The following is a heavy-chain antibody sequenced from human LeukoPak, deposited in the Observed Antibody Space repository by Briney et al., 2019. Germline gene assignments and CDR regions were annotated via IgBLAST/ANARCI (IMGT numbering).Heavy chain of an antibody. Sequence: PGGSLRLSCAASGFTFGDYAMHWVRQAPGKGLEWVSGISWNSGSIGYADSVKGRFTISRDNAKNSLYLQMNSLRAEDTALYYCAKDMMSVDTAMASGYWGQGTLVTVSS. D-gene: IGHD5-18*01. CDR1: GFTFGDYA. CDR2: ISWNSGSI. J-gene: IGHJ4*02. V-gene: IGHV3-9*01. CDR3: AKDMMSVDTAMASGY.